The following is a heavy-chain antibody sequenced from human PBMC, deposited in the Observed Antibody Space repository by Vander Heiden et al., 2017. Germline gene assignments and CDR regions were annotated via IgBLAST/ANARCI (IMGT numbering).Heavy chain of an antibody. J-gene: IGHJ1*01. V-gene: IGHV3-21*02. D-gene: IGHD3-10*01. CDR1: GFTFSSYG. CDR2: ISRTGNYI. Sequence: DVELVESGGGLFRPGGSLGLSCSASGFTFSSYGMNWGRQAPGKGLEWVSSISRTGNYIYYADSVKGRFTISRDNAKNSVFLQMTSLRAEDTAVYYCARDRAGTNYFQHWGQGTLITVS. CDR3: ARDRAGTNYFQH.